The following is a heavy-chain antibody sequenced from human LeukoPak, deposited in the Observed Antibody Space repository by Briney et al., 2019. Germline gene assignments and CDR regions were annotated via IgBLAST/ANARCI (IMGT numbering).Heavy chain of an antibody. CDR1: GGSISSGSYY. CDR2: ISYTGST. D-gene: IGHD3-10*01. CDR3: ARLPSPSGSGNYYNRFAQHYYYYMDV. Sequence: SETLSLTCTVSGGSISSGSYYWSWIRQPAGKGLEWIGSISYTGSTYYNPSLKSRVTISVDTSKNQFSLKLSSVTAADTAVYYCARLPSPSGSGNYYNRFAQHYYYYMDVWGKGTTVTISS. V-gene: IGHV4-39*07. J-gene: IGHJ6*03.